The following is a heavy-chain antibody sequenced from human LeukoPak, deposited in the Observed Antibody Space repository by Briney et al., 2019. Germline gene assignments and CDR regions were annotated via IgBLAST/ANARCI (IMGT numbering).Heavy chain of an antibody. D-gene: IGHD6-19*01. CDR2: IYHSGST. V-gene: IGHV4-38-2*01. J-gene: IGHJ4*02. CDR1: GYSISSGYY. Sequence: SETLSLTCAVSGYSISSGYYWGWIRQPPGKGLEWIGSIYHSGSTYYNPSLKSRVTISVDTSKNQFSLKLSSVTAADTAVYYCARGLDGSGWHNYWGQGTLVTVSS. CDR3: ARGLDGSGWHNY.